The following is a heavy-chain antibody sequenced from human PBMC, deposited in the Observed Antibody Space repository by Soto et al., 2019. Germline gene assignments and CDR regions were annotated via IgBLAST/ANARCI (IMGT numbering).Heavy chain of an antibody. CDR1: GGSISSSSYY. V-gene: IGHV4-61*01. Sequence: SETLSLTCAVSGGSISSSSYYWSWIRQPPGKGLEWIGYIYYSGSTNYNPSLKSRVTISVDTSKNQFSLKLSSVTAADTAVYYCARDSGLRFLEWMYYYGMDVWGQGTTVTVSS. CDR3: ARDSGLRFLEWMYYYGMDV. D-gene: IGHD3-3*01. J-gene: IGHJ6*02. CDR2: IYYSGST.